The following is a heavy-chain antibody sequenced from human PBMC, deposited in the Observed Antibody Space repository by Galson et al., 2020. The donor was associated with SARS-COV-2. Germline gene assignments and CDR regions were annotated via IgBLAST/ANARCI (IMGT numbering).Heavy chain of an antibody. CDR3: AKDSGVSYSSSHFDY. J-gene: IGHJ4*02. V-gene: IGHV3-30*18. CDR1: GFTFSSYG. CDR2: ISYDGSNK. Sequence: GESLKISCAASGFTFSSYGMHWVRQAPGKGLEWVAVISYDGSNKYYADSVKGRFTISRDNSKNTLYLQMNSLRAEDTAVYYCAKDSGVSYSSSHFDYWGQGTLVTVSS. D-gene: IGHD6-6*01.